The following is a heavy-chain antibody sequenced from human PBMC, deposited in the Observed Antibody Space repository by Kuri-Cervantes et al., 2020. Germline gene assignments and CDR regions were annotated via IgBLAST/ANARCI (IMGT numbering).Heavy chain of an antibody. CDR1: GFTFRSYA. CDR2: VSKDENDK. Sequence: GESLKISCIASGFTFRSYAIHWVRQAPGKGLEWVAVVSKDENDKYYGDSVKGRFTISRDNSKNTLYLQMNSLRAEDTAVYYCAKAPTGYSSSWPDAFDIWGQGTMVTVSS. J-gene: IGHJ3*02. CDR3: AKAPTGYSSSWPDAFDI. D-gene: IGHD6-13*01. V-gene: IGHV3-30*01.